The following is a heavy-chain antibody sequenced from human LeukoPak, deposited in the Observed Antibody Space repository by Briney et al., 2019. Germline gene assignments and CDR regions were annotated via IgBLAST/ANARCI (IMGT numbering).Heavy chain of an antibody. CDR1: GYSFTSYW. D-gene: IGHD5-18*01. Sequence: GESLQISCKGSGYSFTSYWIAWVRQLPGKGLEWMGIIYPGDSDTRYSPSFQGQVTISADKSISTAYLQWSSLKASDTAMYYCARRRGYSYGYFYYYMDVWGKGTTVTVSS. CDR2: IYPGDSDT. V-gene: IGHV5-51*01. CDR3: ARRRGYSYGYFYYYMDV. J-gene: IGHJ6*03.